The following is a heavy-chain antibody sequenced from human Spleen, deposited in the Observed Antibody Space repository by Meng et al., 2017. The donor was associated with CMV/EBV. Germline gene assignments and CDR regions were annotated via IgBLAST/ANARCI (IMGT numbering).Heavy chain of an antibody. D-gene: IGHD6-6*01. CDR1: RFTFRSYG. CDR3: AKEEEELVPYHGMDV. J-gene: IGHJ6*02. V-gene: IGHV3-33*06. Sequence: GESLKISCAASRFTFRSYGIHWVRQAPGKGLEWVAVIWYDGTRKYYADSVKGRFTISRDNSKNTLYLQMNSLRAEDTAVYYCAKEEEELVPYHGMDVWGQGTTVTVSS. CDR2: IWYDGTRK.